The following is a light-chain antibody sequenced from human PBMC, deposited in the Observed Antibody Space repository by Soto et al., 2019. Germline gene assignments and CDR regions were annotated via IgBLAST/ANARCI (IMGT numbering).Light chain of an antibody. CDR1: RSLLHDSNKENF. CDR2: WAS. J-gene: IGKJ4*01. V-gene: IGKV4-1*01. CDR3: QQYYGIPLT. Sequence: DIVMTQSPHSLAVSLGERATINCKSSRSLLHDSNKENFLAWYQKKPGQPPKLLFYWASTRESGVPERFSGSGSETDFTLTISSLRAEDVAVYYCQQYYGIPLTFGGGTKVDIK.